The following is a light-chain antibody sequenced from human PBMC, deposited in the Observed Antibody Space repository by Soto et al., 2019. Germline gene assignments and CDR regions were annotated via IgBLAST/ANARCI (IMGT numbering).Light chain of an antibody. J-gene: IGKJ4*01. CDR1: QGINND. V-gene: IGKV1-9*01. Sequence: DIQLTQSPSFLSASVGDRVTITCRASQGINNDLAWYQQQPGKAPELLIHTASTLQSGVPSKFSGSGSGTEFTLTISSLQPEDFGTYYCQHLHSYPVTFGGGTKVEIK. CDR2: TAS. CDR3: QHLHSYPVT.